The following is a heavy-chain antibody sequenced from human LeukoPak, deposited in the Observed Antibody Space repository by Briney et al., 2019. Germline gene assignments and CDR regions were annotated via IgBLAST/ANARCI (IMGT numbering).Heavy chain of an antibody. Sequence: GGSLRLSCAASGFTFSSYAMGWVRQAPGRGLEWVSAISGSGGSTYYADSVKGRFTISRDNSKNTLYLQMNSLRAEDTAVYYCAMSLRSYYDILTGYYRFDYWGQGTLVTVSS. CDR2: ISGSGGST. D-gene: IGHD3-9*01. V-gene: IGHV3-23*01. CDR3: AMSLRSYYDILTGYYRFDY. J-gene: IGHJ4*02. CDR1: GFTFSSYA.